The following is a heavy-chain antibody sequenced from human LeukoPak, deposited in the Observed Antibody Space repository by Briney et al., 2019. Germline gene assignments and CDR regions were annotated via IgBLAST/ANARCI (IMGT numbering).Heavy chain of an antibody. D-gene: IGHD3-3*01. CDR3: ASAPSVLRFLEWLPPSDYYYMDV. CDR2: IIPIFGTA. J-gene: IGHJ6*03. V-gene: IGHV1-69*13. CDR1: GRTFSSYA. Sequence: ASVKVSCKASGRTFSSYAISWVRQAPGQGLEWMGGIIPIFGTANYAQKFQGRVTITADESTSTAYMELSSLRSEDTAVYYCASAPSVLRFLEWLPPSDYYYMDVWGKGTTVTVSS.